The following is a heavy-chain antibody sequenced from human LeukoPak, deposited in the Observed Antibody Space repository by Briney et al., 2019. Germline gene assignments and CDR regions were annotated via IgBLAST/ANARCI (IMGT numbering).Heavy chain of an antibody. Sequence: SETLSLTCTVSGGSISSYYWSWIRQPPGKGLERIGYIYYSGSTNYNPSLKSRVTISVDTSKNQFSLKLSSVTAADTAVYYCARGLLVPAVGWFDPWGQGTLVTVSS. CDR1: GGSISSYY. V-gene: IGHV4-59*12. D-gene: IGHD2-2*01. J-gene: IGHJ5*02. CDR2: IYYSGST. CDR3: ARGLLVPAVGWFDP.